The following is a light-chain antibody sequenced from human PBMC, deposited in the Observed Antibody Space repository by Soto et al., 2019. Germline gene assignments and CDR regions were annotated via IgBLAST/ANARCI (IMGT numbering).Light chain of an antibody. CDR3: QQYNSYSPMYT. Sequence: DIQMTQSPSTLSASVGDRVTITCRASQSISNWLAWYQQKPGKAPKLLIYDASSLESGVPSRFSGSGSGTEFTVTISSLQPDDFATYYCQQYNSYSPMYTFGQGTKLEIK. CDR1: QSISNW. J-gene: IGKJ2*01. CDR2: DAS. V-gene: IGKV1-5*01.